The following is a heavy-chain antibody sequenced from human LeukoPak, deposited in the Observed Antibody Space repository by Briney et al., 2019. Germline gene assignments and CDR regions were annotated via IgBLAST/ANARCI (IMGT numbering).Heavy chain of an antibody. D-gene: IGHD3-3*01. CDR1: GFTFSDY. Sequence: PGGSLRLSCVASGFTFSDYMSWIRQAPGKGLEWVSFISSSGSVIYYTDSVKGRLTISRDNAKNSLFLQMNSLTVEDTAVYFCARYDFWSGEYYFDYWGQGTLVTVSS. CDR3: ARYDFWSGEYYFDY. CDR2: ISSSGSVI. V-gene: IGHV3-11*04. J-gene: IGHJ4*02.